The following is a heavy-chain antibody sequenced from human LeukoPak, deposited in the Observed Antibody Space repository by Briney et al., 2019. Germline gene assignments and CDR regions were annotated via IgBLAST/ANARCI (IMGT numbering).Heavy chain of an antibody. CDR2: IYYSGST. CDR1: GGSISSSSYC. J-gene: IGHJ5*02. Sequence: SETLSLTCTVSGGSISSSSYCWGWIRQPPGKGLEWIGSIYYSGSTYYNPSLKSRVTISVDTSKNQFSLKLSSVTAADTAVYYCARDIRRPRGWFDPWGQGTLVTVSS. CDR3: ARDIRRPRGWFDP. D-gene: IGHD3-16*01. V-gene: IGHV4-39*02.